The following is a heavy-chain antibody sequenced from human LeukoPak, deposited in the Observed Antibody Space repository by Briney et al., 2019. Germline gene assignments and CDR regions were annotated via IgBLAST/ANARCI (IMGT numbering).Heavy chain of an antibody. CDR2: ISISGGST. Sequence: GGSLRLSCAASGFTFSNYAMSWVRQAPGQGLEWVSAISISGGSTYFADSVKGRFTISRDNSRNTLYVQMNSLRAEDTAVYYCAKDLPYAFDIWGQGTMVTVSS. CDR3: AKDLPYAFDI. V-gene: IGHV3-23*01. CDR1: GFTFSNYA. J-gene: IGHJ3*02.